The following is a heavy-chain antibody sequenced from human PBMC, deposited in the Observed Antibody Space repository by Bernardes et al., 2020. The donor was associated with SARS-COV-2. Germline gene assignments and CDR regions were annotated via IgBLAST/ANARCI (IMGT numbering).Heavy chain of an antibody. J-gene: IGHJ4*02. CDR2: IYYSGTT. D-gene: IGHD3-10*01. Sequence: SEPLSLTCTVSGGSISSYYWSWIRQPPGKGLEWIGYIYYSGTTNYNPSLKSRVTISVDMSKNKFSLKLSSVTAADTAVYYCARHYGSGTYPLDYWGQGTLVTVSS. CDR1: GGSISSYY. V-gene: IGHV4-59*08. CDR3: ARHYGSGTYPLDY.